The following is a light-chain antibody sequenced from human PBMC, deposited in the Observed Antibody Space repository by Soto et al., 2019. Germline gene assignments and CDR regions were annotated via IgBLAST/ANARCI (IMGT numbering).Light chain of an antibody. CDR1: QSISSY. V-gene: IGKV1-39*01. CDR2: AAS. Sequence: DIQMTQSPSSLSASVGDRVTITCRASQSISSYLNWYQQKPGKAPKLLIYAASSLESGVPSRFSGSGSGADFTLPIRSLQPEDFATYYCQQSYSNTQTFGQGTKVDI. CDR3: QQSYSNTQT. J-gene: IGKJ1*01.